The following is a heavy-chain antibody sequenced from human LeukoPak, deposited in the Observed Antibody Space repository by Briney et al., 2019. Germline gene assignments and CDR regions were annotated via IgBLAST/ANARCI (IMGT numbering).Heavy chain of an antibody. CDR3: ARVENYYDSRGFDY. CDR2: IYYSGST. Sequence: SETLSLTCTVSGGSISGYYWSWIRQPPGKGLEWIGYIYYSGSTNYNPSLKSRVTISVDTPKNRFSLKLSSVTAADTAVYYCARVENYYDSRGFDYWGQGTLVTVSS. J-gene: IGHJ4*02. CDR1: GGSISGYY. D-gene: IGHD3-22*01. V-gene: IGHV4-59*01.